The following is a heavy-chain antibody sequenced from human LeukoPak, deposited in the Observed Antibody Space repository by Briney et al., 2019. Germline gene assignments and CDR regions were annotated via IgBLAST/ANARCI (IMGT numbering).Heavy chain of an antibody. Sequence: ASVKVSCKASGYTFTGYYMHWVRQAPGQGLEWMGGIIPIFGTANYAQKFQGRVTITADKSTSTAYMELSSLRSEDTAVYYCARVDYYGSGSYIGIDYWGQGTLVTVSS. CDR1: GYTFTGYY. J-gene: IGHJ4*02. D-gene: IGHD3-10*01. CDR3: ARVDYYGSGSYIGIDY. V-gene: IGHV1-69*06. CDR2: IIPIFGTA.